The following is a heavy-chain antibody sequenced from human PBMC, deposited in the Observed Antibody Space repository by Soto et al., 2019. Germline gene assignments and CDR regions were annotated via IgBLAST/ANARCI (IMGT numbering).Heavy chain of an antibody. D-gene: IGHD6-6*01. CDR3: ARQKGIAARLMKQPHNWFDP. CDR1: GGSISSSSYY. J-gene: IGHJ5*02. V-gene: IGHV4-39*01. Sequence: SETLSLTCTVSGGSISSSSYYWGWIRQPPGKGLEWIGSIYYSGSTYYNPSLKSRVTISVDTSKNQFSLKLSSVTAADTAVYYCARQKGIAARLMKQPHNWFDPWGQGTLVTVSS. CDR2: IYYSGST.